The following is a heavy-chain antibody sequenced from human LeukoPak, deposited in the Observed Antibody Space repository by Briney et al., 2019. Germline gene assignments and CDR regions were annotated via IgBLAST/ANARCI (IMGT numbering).Heavy chain of an antibody. CDR3: ARDPGYGYSGAFDI. Sequence: GGSLRLSCVGSGFTLRNYDMNWVRQAPGEGLEWVSYISSRGSVIYYADAVKGRFMISRDNAMSSLYLQMNSLRAEDTAVYYCARDPGYGYSGAFDIWGQGTMVTVSS. D-gene: IGHD5-18*01. CDR2: ISSRGSVI. J-gene: IGHJ3*02. V-gene: IGHV3-48*01. CDR1: GFTLRNYD.